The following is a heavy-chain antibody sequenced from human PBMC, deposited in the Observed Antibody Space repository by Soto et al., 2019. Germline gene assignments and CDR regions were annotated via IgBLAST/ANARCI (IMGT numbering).Heavy chain of an antibody. CDR2: IIPVFGKA. CDR3: ARGSPTTVTTWFDP. Sequence: ASVKVSCKASGGTFSNFAINWVRQAPGQGLEWMGGIIPVFGKAKYAQKFQGRVQFTADESTSTAYMEVNSLTSEDTAVYYCARGSPTTVTTWFDPWGQGSLVTVS. CDR1: GGTFSNFA. V-gene: IGHV1-69*13. J-gene: IGHJ5*02. D-gene: IGHD4-17*01.